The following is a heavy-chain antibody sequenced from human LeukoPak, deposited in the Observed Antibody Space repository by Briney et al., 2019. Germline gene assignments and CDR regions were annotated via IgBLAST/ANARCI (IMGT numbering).Heavy chain of an antibody. CDR1: GFTFSSYW. V-gene: IGHV3-7*01. CDR3: ARDGASGAIFGIVRALYYYYYGMDV. CDR2: IKQDGSEK. Sequence: QAGGSLRLSCAASGFTFSSYWMSWVRQAPGKGLEWVANIKQDGSEKYYVDSVKGRFTISRDNAKNSLYLQMNSLRAEDTAVYYCARDGASGAIFGIVRALYYYYYGMDVWGQGTTVTVSS. J-gene: IGHJ6*02. D-gene: IGHD3-3*01.